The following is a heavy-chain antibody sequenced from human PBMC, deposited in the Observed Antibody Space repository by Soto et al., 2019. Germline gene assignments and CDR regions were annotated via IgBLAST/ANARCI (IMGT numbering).Heavy chain of an antibody. D-gene: IGHD3-10*01. V-gene: IGHV1-18*01. Sequence: QVQLVQSGAEVKKPGASVKVSCKTSGYTFTTYGISWVRQAPGQGIEWMGWISPYNGNTKYAQKFQVIIIIAADTTTSIGCRVPGSLTSGDTALYNRTGGWFGEFVYYFDYCDLGTLVAASS. CDR2: ISPYNGNT. J-gene: IGHJ4*02. CDR1: GYTFTTYG. CDR3: TGGWFGEFVYYFDY.